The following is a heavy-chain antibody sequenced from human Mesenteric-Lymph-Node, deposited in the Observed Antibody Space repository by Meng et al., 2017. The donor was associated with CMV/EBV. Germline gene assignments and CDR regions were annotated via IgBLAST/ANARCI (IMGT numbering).Heavy chain of an antibody. CDR3: ARGVRFLEWLCEY. CDR1: GMNVSKYW. V-gene: IGHV3-74*03. CDR2: SNGNGGRT. D-gene: IGHD3-3*01. J-gene: IGHJ4*02. Sequence: GMNVSKYWGNRVREEKGKEVEEESRSNGNGGRTTDEDYVKGRFTISRDNAKNTLYVQMNRLRVEDTAVYYWARGVRFLEWLCEYWGQGTLVTVSS.